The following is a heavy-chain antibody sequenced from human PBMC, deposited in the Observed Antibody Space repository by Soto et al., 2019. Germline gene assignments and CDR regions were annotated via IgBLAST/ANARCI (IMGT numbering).Heavy chain of an antibody. CDR3: ARGGYYDNVWEKLSHYGLDV. V-gene: IGHV1-18*01. D-gene: IGHD3-16*01. CDR2: ISPYNDYT. J-gene: IGHJ6*02. Sequence: QVHLVQSAGEVKKPGASVKVSCKASGYTFIRYGITWVRQAPGQGLEWVGWISPYNDYTNYAQNLQGRVSMTTDTSTNTVYMELRGLIPDDTALYYCARGGYYDNVWEKLSHYGLDVWGQGTTVTVSS. CDR1: GYTFIRYG.